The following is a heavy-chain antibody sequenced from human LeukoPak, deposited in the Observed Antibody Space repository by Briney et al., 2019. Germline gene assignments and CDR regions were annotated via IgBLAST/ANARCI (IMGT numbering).Heavy chain of an antibody. CDR3: ATSSGSYYY. J-gene: IGHJ4*02. V-gene: IGHV4-39*01. CDR2: IYYSGST. Sequence: SETLSLTCTVSGGSISSGNYHWGWIRQPPGKGLEWIGFIYYSGSTYYNPSLKSRVTISVDTSKNQFSLKLSSVTAADTAVYYCATSSGSYYYWGQGTLVTVSS. CDR1: GGSISSGNYH. D-gene: IGHD1-26*01.